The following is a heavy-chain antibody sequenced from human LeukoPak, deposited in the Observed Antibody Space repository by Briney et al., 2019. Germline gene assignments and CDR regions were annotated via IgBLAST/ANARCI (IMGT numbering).Heavy chain of an antibody. CDR2: INPNSGGT. Sequence: ASVKVSCKASGYTFTGYYMHWVRQAPGQGLEWMGWINPNSGGTNYAQKFQGWVTMTRDTSISTAYMELSRLRSDDTAVYYCARGRGYCSGGSCYSGDTYFDYWGQGTLVTVSS. V-gene: IGHV1-2*04. CDR1: GYTFTGYY. D-gene: IGHD2-15*01. J-gene: IGHJ4*02. CDR3: ARGRGYCSGGSCYSGDTYFDY.